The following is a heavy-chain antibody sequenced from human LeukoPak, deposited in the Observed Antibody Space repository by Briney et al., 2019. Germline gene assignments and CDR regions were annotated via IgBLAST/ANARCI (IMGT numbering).Heavy chain of an antibody. CDR3: ARSPVLSPYYYGSGSYYGALDY. CDR1: GGSVSSGSYY. V-gene: IGHV4-61*01. D-gene: IGHD3-10*01. J-gene: IGHJ4*02. Sequence: SETLSLTCTVSGGSVSSGSYYWGWIRQPPGKGLEWVGYIYYSGSTNYNSSLKSRVTISVDTSKNQFSLKLSSVTAADTAVYYCARSPVLSPYYYGSGSYYGALDYWGQGTLVTVSS. CDR2: IYYSGST.